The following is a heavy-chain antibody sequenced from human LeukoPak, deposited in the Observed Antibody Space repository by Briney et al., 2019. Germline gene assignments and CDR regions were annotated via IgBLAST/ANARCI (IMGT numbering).Heavy chain of an antibody. CDR1: GFTFSSYA. J-gene: IGHJ4*02. Sequence: GRALRLSCAASGFTFSSYARHWVRQAPGKGVEWVAVISYDGSNKYYADSVKGRFTISRDNSKNTLYLQMNSLRAEDTAVSYCARGIRLNNFDYWGQGTLVTVSS. CDR3: ARGIRLNNFDY. CDR2: ISYDGSNK. V-gene: IGHV3-30*04.